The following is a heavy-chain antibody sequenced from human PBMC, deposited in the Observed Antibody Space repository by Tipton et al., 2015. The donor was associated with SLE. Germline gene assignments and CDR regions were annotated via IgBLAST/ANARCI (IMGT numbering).Heavy chain of an antibody. J-gene: IGHJ1*01. V-gene: IGHV3-9*01. CDR2: ISWNSSSI. D-gene: IGHD3-10*01. CDR1: GFTFDDYA. Sequence: SLRLSCAASGFTFDDYAMHWVRQAPGKGLEWVSGISWNSSSIGYADSVKGRFTISRDNAKNSLYLQMNSLRAEDTALYYCAKGENGSGHQWSCFQHWGQGTLVTVSS. CDR3: AKGENGSGHQWSCFQH.